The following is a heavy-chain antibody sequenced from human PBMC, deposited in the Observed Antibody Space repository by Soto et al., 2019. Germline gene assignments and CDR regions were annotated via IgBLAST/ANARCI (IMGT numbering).Heavy chain of an antibody. J-gene: IGHJ5*02. CDR3: ARDFRVGGLAGTIS. V-gene: IGHV1-69*06. Sequence: QVQLVQSGAEVKKHGSSVTVSCKASGGTFSSYAISWVRQAPGQGLEWMGGIIPIFGTANYAQKFQGRVTINGDKSTSTAYMELSSLRSEDTAVYDCARDFRVGGLAGTISWGQATLVYVSS. CDR1: GGTFSSYA. D-gene: IGHD6-19*01. CDR2: IIPIFGTA.